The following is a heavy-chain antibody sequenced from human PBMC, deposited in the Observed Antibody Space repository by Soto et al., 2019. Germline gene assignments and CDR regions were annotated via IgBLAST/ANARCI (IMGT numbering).Heavy chain of an antibody. CDR3: ARGRGGYGYTDYYYGMDV. V-gene: IGHV4-34*01. CDR1: GGSFSGYY. J-gene: IGHJ6*02. CDR2: INHSGST. Sequence: PSETLSLTCAVYGGSFSGYYWSWIRQPPGKGLEWIGEINHSGSTNYNPSLKSRVTISVDTSKNQFSLKLSSVTAADTAVYYCARGRGGYGYTDYYYGMDVWGQGTTVTVSS. D-gene: IGHD5-18*01.